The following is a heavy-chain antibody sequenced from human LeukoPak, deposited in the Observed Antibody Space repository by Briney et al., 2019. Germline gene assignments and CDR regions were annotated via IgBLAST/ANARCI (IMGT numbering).Heavy chain of an antibody. CDR2: ISGSGDNT. CDR3: ARVERFGGNDY. V-gene: IGHV3-23*01. D-gene: IGHD3-10*01. Sequence: GGSLRLSCAASGFTFSSHGMSWVRQAPGKGLEWVSTISGSGDNTYYADSVKGRFTISRDNSKNTLYLQMNSLRAEDTAVYYCARVERFGGNDYWGQGTLVTVSS. J-gene: IGHJ4*02. CDR1: GFTFSSHG.